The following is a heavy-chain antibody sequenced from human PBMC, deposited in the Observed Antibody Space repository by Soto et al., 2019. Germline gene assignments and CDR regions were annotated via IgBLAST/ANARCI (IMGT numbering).Heavy chain of an antibody. CDR2: FDPEDGET. CDR3: ATLTYSSGWYRYGY. V-gene: IGHV1-24*01. CDR1: GYTLTELS. Sequence: ASVKVSCKVSGYTLTELSMHWVRQAPGKGLEWMGGFDPEDGETIYAQKFQGRVTMTEDTSTDTAYMELSSLRSEDTAVYYCATLTYSSGWYRYGYWGQGTLVTVSS. J-gene: IGHJ4*02. D-gene: IGHD6-19*01.